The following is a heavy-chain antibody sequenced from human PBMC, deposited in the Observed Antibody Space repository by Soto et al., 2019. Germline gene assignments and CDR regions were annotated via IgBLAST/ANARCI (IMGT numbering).Heavy chain of an antibody. D-gene: IGHD6-6*01. CDR3: ATTRQYSSSLYFDY. CDR1: GGSVSSGSYY. J-gene: IGHJ4*02. V-gene: IGHV4-61*01. Sequence: SETLSLTCTVSGGSVSSGSYYWSWIRQPPGKGLEWIGYIYYSGSTNYNPSLKSRVTISVDTSKNQFSLKLSSVTAADTAVYYCATTRQYSSSLYFDYWGQGTLVTVSS. CDR2: IYYSGST.